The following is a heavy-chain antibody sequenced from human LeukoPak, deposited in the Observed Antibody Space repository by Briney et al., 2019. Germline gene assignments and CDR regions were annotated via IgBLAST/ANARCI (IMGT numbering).Heavy chain of an antibody. CDR2: ISHGGSP. V-gene: IGHV4-38-2*02. CDR1: GYSISTAFY. J-gene: IGHJ5*02. D-gene: IGHD1-26*01. Sequence: SETLSLTCTVSGYSISTAFYWGWIRRPPGKGLEWIGTISHGGSPYYNPSLKGRVTISLDTSRNQFSLRLSSVTAADTAVYYCARGDRPWEFQHRGGKFDAWGQGALVTVSS. CDR3: ARGDRPWEFQHRGGKFDA.